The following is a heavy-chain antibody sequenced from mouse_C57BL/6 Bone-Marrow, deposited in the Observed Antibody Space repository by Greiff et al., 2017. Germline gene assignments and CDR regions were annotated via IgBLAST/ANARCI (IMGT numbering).Heavy chain of an antibody. CDR3: ATNYYRTDDAMDY. J-gene: IGHJ4*01. Sequence: QVQLQQPGAELVKPGASVKVSCKASGYTFTSYWMHWVKQRPGQGLEWLGRIHPSDSDTNYNQKFKGKATLTVDKSSSTAYMQLSSLTSEDSAVYYCATNYYRTDDAMDYWGQGTSVTVSA. V-gene: IGHV1-74*01. CDR2: IHPSDSDT. CDR1: GYTFTSYW. D-gene: IGHD2-14*01.